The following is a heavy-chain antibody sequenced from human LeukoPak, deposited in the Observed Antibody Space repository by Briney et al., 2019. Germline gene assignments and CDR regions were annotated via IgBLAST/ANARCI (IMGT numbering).Heavy chain of an antibody. V-gene: IGHV3-30*18. CDR2: ISYDGSNK. CDR3: ANRYSL. J-gene: IGHJ4*02. D-gene: IGHD5-18*01. Sequence: GGSLRLSCAASGFTFSSYGMHWVRQAPGKGLEWVAVISYDGSNKYYADSVKGRFTISRGNAKNSLYLQMNSLRAEDTAVYYCANRYSLGGQGTLVTVSS. CDR1: GFTFSSYG.